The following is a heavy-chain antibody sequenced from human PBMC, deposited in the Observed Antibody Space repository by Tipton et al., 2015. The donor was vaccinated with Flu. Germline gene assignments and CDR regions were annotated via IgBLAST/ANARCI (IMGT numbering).Heavy chain of an antibody. J-gene: IGHJ4*02. Sequence: LVKPTQTLTLTCSFSGFSLTTFQVGVGWVRQPPGKALEWLALVYWDDDKRLSPSLRSRLTITKDTSKNQVVLKMTNMGPADTATYYCAHLHDMIGYDRWGQGTLVTVSS. V-gene: IGHV2-5*02. CDR1: GFSLTTFQVG. D-gene: IGHD2-2*03. CDR3: AHLHDMIGYDR. CDR2: VYWDDDK.